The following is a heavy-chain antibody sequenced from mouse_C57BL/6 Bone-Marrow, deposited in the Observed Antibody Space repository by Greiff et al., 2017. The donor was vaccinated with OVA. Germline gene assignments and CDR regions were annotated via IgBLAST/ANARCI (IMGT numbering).Heavy chain of an antibody. V-gene: IGHV1-82*01. CDR1: GYAFSSSW. CDR2: IYPGDGDT. D-gene: IGHD2-2*01. Sequence: VHLVESGPELVKPGASVKISCKASGYAFSSSWMNWVKQRPGKGLEWIGRIYPGDGDTNYNGKFKGKATLTADKSSSTAYMQLSSLTSEDSAVYFCARRRWLGLAYWGQGTLVTVSA. CDR3: ARRRWLGLAY. J-gene: IGHJ3*01.